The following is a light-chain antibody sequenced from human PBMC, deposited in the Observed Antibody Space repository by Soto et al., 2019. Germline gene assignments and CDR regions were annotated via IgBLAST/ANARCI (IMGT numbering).Light chain of an antibody. CDR2: KVS. CDR1: QCLVYGDGHTY. Sequence: DVVMTQSPLSLPVTLGQAASISCRSSQCLVYGDGHTYMHWFQQRPGQSPRRLIYKVSNRGSGVTDRFSGSASGTTVTLKISRVEAEDVGVYYCLQGTHWPPTFGVGTKVEIK. J-gene: IGKJ4*01. CDR3: LQGTHWPPT. V-gene: IGKV2-30*01.